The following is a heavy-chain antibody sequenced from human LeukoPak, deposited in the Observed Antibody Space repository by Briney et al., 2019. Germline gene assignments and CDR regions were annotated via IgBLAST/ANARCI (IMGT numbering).Heavy chain of an antibody. J-gene: IGHJ5*02. Sequence: PSETLSLTCTASGGSISSYYWSWIRQPPGKGLEWIGYIYYSGSTNYNPSLKSRVTISVDTSKNQFSLKLSSVTAADTAVYYCAREYYYDSSGLNWFDPWGQGTLVTVSS. CDR3: AREYYYDSSGLNWFDP. CDR1: GGSISSYY. V-gene: IGHV4-59*01. D-gene: IGHD3-22*01. CDR2: IYYSGST.